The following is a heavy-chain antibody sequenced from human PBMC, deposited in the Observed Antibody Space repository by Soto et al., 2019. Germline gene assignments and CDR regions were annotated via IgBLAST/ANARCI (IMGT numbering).Heavy chain of an antibody. D-gene: IGHD6-19*01. CDR3: ARGLITGSHYSGGWYYFDS. CDR1: GESFSGHI. J-gene: IGHJ4*02. CDR2: INHSGSA. Sequence: QVQLQQSGAGLLKPSETLSLTCAVYGESFSGHIWTWIRQTPGKGLQWIGQINHSGSASYNPPLXSRVTISLHASXXXFXXELSSVTAAETAVYYCARGLITGSHYSGGWYYFDSWGQGTQVTVSS. V-gene: IGHV4-34*01.